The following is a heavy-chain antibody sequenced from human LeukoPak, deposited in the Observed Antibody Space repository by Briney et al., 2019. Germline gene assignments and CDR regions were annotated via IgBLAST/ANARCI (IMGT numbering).Heavy chain of an antibody. CDR3: ARDPLSSGYSYEFDFDY. CDR1: GYTFTSYG. V-gene: IGHV1-18*01. J-gene: IGHJ4*02. CDR2: ISAYNGNT. Sequence: GSVKVSCKASGYTFTSYGISWVRQAPGQGLEWMGWISAYNGNTNYAQKLQGRVTMTTDTSTSTAYMELRSLRSDDTAVYYCARDPLSSGYSYEFDFDYWGQGTLVTVSS. D-gene: IGHD5-18*01.